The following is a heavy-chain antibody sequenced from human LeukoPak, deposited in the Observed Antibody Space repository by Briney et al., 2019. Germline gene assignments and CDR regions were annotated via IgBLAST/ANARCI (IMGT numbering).Heavy chain of an antibody. D-gene: IGHD3-3*01. V-gene: IGHV1-18*01. CDR2: ISGYNGNT. CDR1: GYTFTSYG. Sequence: ASVKVSCKASGYTFTSYGISWVRQAPGQGLEWMGWISGYNGNTNYAQKFQGRVTMTRNTSISTAYMELSSLRSEDTAVYYCARSGGLTYYDFWSGYHNWFDPWGQGTLVTVSS. CDR3: ARSGGLTYYDFWSGYHNWFDP. J-gene: IGHJ5*02.